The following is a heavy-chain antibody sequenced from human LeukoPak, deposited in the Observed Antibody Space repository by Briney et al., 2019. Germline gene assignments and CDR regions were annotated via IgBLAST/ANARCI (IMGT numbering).Heavy chain of an antibody. CDR3: EGYYDSSGYYRDY. Sequence: GGSLRLSCAASGFTFSSYAMHWVRQAPGKGLEWVAVISYDGSNKYYADSVKGRFTISRDNSKNTLYLQMNSLRAGDTAVYYCEGYYDSSGYYRDYWGQGTLVTVSS. D-gene: IGHD3-22*01. J-gene: IGHJ4*02. CDR2: ISYDGSNK. CDR1: GFTFSSYA. V-gene: IGHV3-30-3*01.